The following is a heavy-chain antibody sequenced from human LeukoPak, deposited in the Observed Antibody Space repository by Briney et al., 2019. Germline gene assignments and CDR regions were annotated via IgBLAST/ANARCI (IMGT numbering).Heavy chain of an antibody. Sequence: SETLSLTCAVYAASFSGYYWSWNRHPPGNLLEWNGEINHSGHTNYNPSFKSRVTISVGTSKNQFSLQLNSVTPEDTAVYYCARDVAPTIKGDYYYYMDVWGKGTTVTVSS. CDR3: ARDVAPTIKGDYYYYMDV. CDR2: INHSGHT. V-gene: IGHV4-34*01. CDR1: AASFSGYY. D-gene: IGHD5-12*01. J-gene: IGHJ6*03.